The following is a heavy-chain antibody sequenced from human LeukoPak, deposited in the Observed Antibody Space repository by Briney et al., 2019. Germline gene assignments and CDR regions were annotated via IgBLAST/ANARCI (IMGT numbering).Heavy chain of an antibody. D-gene: IGHD4-17*01. J-gene: IGHJ6*03. Sequence: SETLSLTCTVSGGSISSGSYYWSWIRQPAGKGLEWIGRIYTSGSTNYNPSLKSRVTISVDTSKNQFSLKLSSVTAADTAVYYCARGYGDYLYYYYMDVWGKGTTVTISS. CDR2: IYTSGST. CDR1: GGSISSGSYY. CDR3: ARGYGDYLYYYYMDV. V-gene: IGHV4-61*02.